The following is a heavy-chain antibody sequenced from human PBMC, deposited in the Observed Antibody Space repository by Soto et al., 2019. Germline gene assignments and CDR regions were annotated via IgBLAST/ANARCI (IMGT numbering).Heavy chain of an antibody. V-gene: IGHV2-5*01. Sequence: QITLKESGPTLVKPTETLTLICTFSGFSLSTNGVGVGWIRQPPGKALEWLALIYWNDDKRYSPSLQSRLTITQETSKNQVVFTIPNPDPVDTATYYCAREGAIVPRFFDPWGQGILVTVSS. CDR2: IYWNDDK. J-gene: IGHJ5*02. D-gene: IGHD1-26*01. CDR3: AREGAIVPRFFDP. CDR1: GFSLSTNGVG.